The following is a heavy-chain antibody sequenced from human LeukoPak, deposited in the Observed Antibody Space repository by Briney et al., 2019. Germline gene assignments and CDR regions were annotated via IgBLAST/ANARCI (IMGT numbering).Heavy chain of an antibody. D-gene: IGHD1-26*01. CDR2: IKQDGSEK. V-gene: IGHV3-7*01. Sequence: GGALRLSCAASVFTFSSYWMSWVRQAPGQGREWVANIKQDGSEKYYVDSVKGRFTISRDNAKNSLYLQMNSRRARDTAVYYCARAAFGGSYRKPDCWGQGTLVTASS. J-gene: IGHJ4*02. CDR1: VFTFSSYW. CDR3: ARAAFGGSYRKPDC.